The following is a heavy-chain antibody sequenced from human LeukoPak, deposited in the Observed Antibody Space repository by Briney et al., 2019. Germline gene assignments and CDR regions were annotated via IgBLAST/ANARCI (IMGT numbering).Heavy chain of an antibody. CDR1: GYSFTTYS. CDR3: ATTVLFPFDY. CDR2: INPSGGWT. J-gene: IGHJ4*02. Sequence: GASVKVSCKASGYSFTTYSLHWVRQAPGEGLEWMAIINPSGGWTTYAQKFQGRVTITRDTSTSTVYMELNSLSSEDTAVYYCATTVLFPFDYWGQGTLVTVSS. D-gene: IGHD3-16*01. V-gene: IGHV1-46*01.